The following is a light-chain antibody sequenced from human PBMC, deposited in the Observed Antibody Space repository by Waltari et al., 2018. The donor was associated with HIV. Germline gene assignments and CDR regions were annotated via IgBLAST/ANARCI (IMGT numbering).Light chain of an antibody. CDR2: VERSGSY. Sequence: QPVLTQSSSASASLGSSVKLTCTLSSGHSSYIIAWHQQQPGKAPRYLMKVERSGSYYKGGGLPDRSAVYSSGAIRYLTISILQAEDEADYYCETWDSNTWVFGGGTKLTVL. J-gene: IGLJ3*02. CDR1: SGHSSYI. V-gene: IGLV4-60*03. CDR3: ETWDSNTWV.